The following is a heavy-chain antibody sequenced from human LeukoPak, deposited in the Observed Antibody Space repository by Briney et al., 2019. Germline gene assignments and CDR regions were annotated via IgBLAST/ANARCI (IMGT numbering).Heavy chain of an antibody. Sequence: GALRLSCAASGFTFSSYWMSWVRLAPGKGLEWVANIKGDGSEKWYADSVKGRFPISRDNAQNSVHLQMNSLRAEDTAVYHCARDEYRSRWLHPWGQGTLVTVTS. CDR2: IKGDGSEK. CDR1: GFTFSSYW. D-gene: IGHD5-24*01. J-gene: IGHJ5*02. CDR3: ARDEYRSRWLHP. V-gene: IGHV3-7*01.